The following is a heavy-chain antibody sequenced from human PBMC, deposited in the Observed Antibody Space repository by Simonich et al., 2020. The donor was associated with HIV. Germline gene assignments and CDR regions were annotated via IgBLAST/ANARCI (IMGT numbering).Heavy chain of an antibody. CDR1: GGSFNTYY. CDR2: INHSGSP. Sequence: QVQLQQWGAGLLKPSETLSLSCAVSGGSFNTYYWSWIRHPPGKGLEWIGEINHSGSPNHNPSLKSRVTISVDTSKNQFSLKLSSVTAADTAVYYCARGRYSSSSHDVFDSWGQGTMVTVSS. CDR3: ARGRYSSSSHDVFDS. V-gene: IGHV4-34*01. J-gene: IGHJ3*02. D-gene: IGHD6-13*01.